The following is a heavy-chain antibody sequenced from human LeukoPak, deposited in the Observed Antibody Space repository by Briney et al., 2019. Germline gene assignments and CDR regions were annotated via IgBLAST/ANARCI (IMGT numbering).Heavy chain of an antibody. V-gene: IGHV3-23*01. D-gene: IGHD1-7*01. Sequence: PGGSLSLTCAVSGFTFSSYARSWVRQAPGKGLEWVSALTDSGAGTYYADSVKGRFTISRDNSRNTLYLQMNSLRAEDTAFYFCATGRELKGRADTFDYWGRGTMVTVSS. CDR1: GFTFSSYA. CDR3: ATGRELKGRADTFDY. J-gene: IGHJ4*01. CDR2: LTDSGAGT.